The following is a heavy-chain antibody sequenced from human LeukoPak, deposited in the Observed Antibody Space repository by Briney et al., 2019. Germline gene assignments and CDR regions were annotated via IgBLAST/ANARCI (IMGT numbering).Heavy chain of an antibody. D-gene: IGHD3-10*01. J-gene: IGHJ5*02. CDR1: GGSISSYY. Sequence: SETLSLTCTVSGGSISSYYWSWIRQPAGKGLEWIGRIYTSGSTNYNPSLKSRVTMSVDTSKNQFSLKLSSVTAADTAVYYCAREDTMVRGVSPWFDPWGQGTLVTVSS. V-gene: IGHV4-4*07. CDR3: AREDTMVRGVSPWFDP. CDR2: IYTSGST.